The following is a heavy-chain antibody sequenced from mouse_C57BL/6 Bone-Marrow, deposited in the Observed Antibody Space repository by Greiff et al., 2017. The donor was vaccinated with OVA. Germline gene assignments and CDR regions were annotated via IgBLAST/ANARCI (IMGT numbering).Heavy chain of an antibody. V-gene: IGHV14-4*01. CDR3: TTSAPYYYGSY. J-gene: IGHJ2*01. CDR2: IDLENGDT. CDR1: GFNIKDDY. Sequence: EVQLQQSGAELVRPGASVKLSCTASGFNIKDDYMHWVKQRPEQGLEWIGWIDLENGDTEYASKFQGKATITADTSSNTAYLQLSSLTSEDTAVYYCTTSAPYYYGSYWGQGTTLTVSS. D-gene: IGHD1-1*01.